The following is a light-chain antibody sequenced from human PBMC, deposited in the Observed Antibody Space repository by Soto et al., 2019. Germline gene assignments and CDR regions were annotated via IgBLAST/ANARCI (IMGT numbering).Light chain of an antibody. CDR2: EVN. CDR1: SSDVGAYNY. Sequence: QSALTQPPSASGSPGQSVTISCTGTSSDVGAYNYVSWYQQYPGTAPKLMIYEVNKRPSGVPDRFSGSKSGKTASLTVSGLQPEDEADYQCTSYAGSDTWVFGGGTKLTVL. CDR3: TSYAGSDTWV. V-gene: IGLV2-8*01. J-gene: IGLJ3*02.